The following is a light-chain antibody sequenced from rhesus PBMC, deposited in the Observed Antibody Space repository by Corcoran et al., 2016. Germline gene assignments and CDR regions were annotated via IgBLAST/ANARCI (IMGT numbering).Light chain of an antibody. Sequence: DIVMTKIPVSLSVTPGEPASISCRASQSLLDSKNRQTFLDWFLQKPCQAPRPWLYAVSQRASGVPDRFSGSGSDTEFTLKISRVEAADVGVYYCMQYTHIPWTFGQGTKVEIK. CDR2: AVS. CDR1: QSLLDSKNRQTF. CDR3: MQYTHIPWT. V-gene: IGKV2-86*01. J-gene: IGKJ1*01.